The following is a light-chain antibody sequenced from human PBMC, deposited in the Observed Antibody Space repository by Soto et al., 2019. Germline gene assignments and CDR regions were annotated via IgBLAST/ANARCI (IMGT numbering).Light chain of an antibody. CDR2: DTS. CDR3: LPSYSGARNWV. CDR1: TGAVTSGHY. Sequence: QAVVTQEPSLTVSPGGTVTLTCGSSTGAVTSGHYPYWFQQKPGQAPRTLIYDTSNKHSWTPARFSGSLLGGKAALTLSGAQLEDGAEYYCLPSYSGARNWVFGGGPKLTAL. V-gene: IGLV7-46*01. J-gene: IGLJ3*02.